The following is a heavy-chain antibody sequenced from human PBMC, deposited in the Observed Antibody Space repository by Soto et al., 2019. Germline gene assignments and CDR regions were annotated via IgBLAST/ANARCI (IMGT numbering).Heavy chain of an antibody. Sequence: PGGSLRLSCAASGFTVSSNYMSWVRQAPGKGLEWVSVIYSGGSTYYADSVKGRFTISRHNSKNTLYLQMNSLRAEDTAVYYCARAAQSCSGGSCNAFDIWGQGTMVTVSS. CDR1: GFTVSSNY. CDR2: IYSGGST. D-gene: IGHD2-15*01. CDR3: ARAAQSCSGGSCNAFDI. J-gene: IGHJ3*02. V-gene: IGHV3-53*04.